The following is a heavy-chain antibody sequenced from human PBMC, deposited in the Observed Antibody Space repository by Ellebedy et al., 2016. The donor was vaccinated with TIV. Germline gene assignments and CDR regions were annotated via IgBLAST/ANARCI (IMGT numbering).Heavy chain of an antibody. V-gene: IGHV3-23*01. CDR1: GFTFSSYA. CDR3: AKVRYYDSNGPGGMDV. Sequence: GGSLRLSXAASGFTFSSYAMTWVRQAPGKGLEWVSDISGSGGTTHYADSVKGRFTISRDNSKNTLYLQMNSLRAEDTAVYYCAKVRYYDSNGPGGMDVWGQGTTVTVSS. CDR2: ISGSGGTT. D-gene: IGHD3-22*01. J-gene: IGHJ6*02.